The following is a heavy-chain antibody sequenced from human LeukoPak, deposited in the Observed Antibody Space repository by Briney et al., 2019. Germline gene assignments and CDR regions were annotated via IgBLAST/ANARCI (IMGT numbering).Heavy chain of an antibody. D-gene: IGHD6-19*01. V-gene: IGHV3-21*01. CDR1: GFTFSSYS. J-gene: IGHJ4*02. Sequence: GGSLRLSCAASGFTFSSYSMNWVRQAPGKGLEWVSSISSSSSYIYYADSVKGRFTISRDNAKNSLYLQMNSLGAEDTAVYYCARASGWAFDYWGQGTLVTVSS. CDR2: ISSSSSYI. CDR3: ARASGWAFDY.